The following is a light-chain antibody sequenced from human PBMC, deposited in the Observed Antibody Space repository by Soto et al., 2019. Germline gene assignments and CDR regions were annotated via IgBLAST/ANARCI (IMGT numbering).Light chain of an antibody. J-gene: IGKJ2*01. CDR2: AAS. Sequence: DIQMTQSPSSLSASVGDRVTITCRASQSISSCLNWYQQKPGKAPKLLIYAASSFQSGVPSRFSGSGSGTDFTLTISSLQPEDFATYYCQQSYSTPRYTLCQGTKLEIK. V-gene: IGKV1-39*01. CDR1: QSISSC. CDR3: QQSYSTPRYT.